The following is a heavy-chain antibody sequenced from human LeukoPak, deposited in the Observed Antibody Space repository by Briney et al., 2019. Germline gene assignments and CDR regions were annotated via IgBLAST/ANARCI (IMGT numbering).Heavy chain of an antibody. CDR1: GFTFSNYA. J-gene: IGHJ4*02. CDR2: ISSNGGST. V-gene: IGHV3-64*01. Sequence: GGSLRLSCAASGFTFSNYAMHWVRQAPGKGLEYVSAISSNGGSTYYANPVKGRFTISRDNSNNTLYLQMGSLRAEDMAVYYCARRSSSWFHYFDYWGQGTLVTVSS. CDR3: ARRSSSWFHYFDY. D-gene: IGHD6-13*01.